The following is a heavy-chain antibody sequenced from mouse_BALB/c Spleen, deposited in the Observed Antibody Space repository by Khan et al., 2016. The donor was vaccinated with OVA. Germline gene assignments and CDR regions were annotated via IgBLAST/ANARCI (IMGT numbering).Heavy chain of an antibody. CDR1: GFSLTSYG. V-gene: IGHV2-3*01. Sequence: QVQLQQSGPGLVAPSQSLSITCTVSGFSLTSYGVSWVRQPPGKGLEWLGVIWGDGNTNYHSTLISRLSISKDDSKSQVFLKLNSLQTDDTATYYGVKHNRGTLYAVDYWGQGTSVTVSS. J-gene: IGHJ4*01. CDR2: IWGDGNT. CDR3: VKHNRGTLYAVDY. D-gene: IGHD1-1*02.